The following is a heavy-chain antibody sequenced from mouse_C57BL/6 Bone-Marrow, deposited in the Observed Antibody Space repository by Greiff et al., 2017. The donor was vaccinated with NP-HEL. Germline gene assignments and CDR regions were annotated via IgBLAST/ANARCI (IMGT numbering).Heavy chain of an antibody. J-gene: IGHJ4*01. CDR1: GFTFSSYA. Sequence: EVMLVESGGGLVKPGGSLKLSCAASGFTFSSYAMSWVRQTPEKRLEWVATISDGGSYTYYPDNVKGRFTISRDNAKNNLYLQMSHLKSEDTAMYYCARDQKYLRRDAMDYWGQGTSVTVSS. D-gene: IGHD5-1*01. V-gene: IGHV5-4*01. CDR2: ISDGGSYT. CDR3: ARDQKYLRRDAMDY.